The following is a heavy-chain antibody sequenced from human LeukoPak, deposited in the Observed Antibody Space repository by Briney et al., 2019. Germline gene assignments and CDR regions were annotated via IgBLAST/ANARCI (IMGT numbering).Heavy chain of an antibody. CDR3: ARDLTVSTGSYYYYVMDV. D-gene: IGHD3-10*01. CDR2: IWYDGSNK. CDR1: GFMFSSNG. V-gene: IGHV3-33*01. J-gene: IGHJ6*02. Sequence: PGRSLRLSCAANGFMFSSNGMHWVRQAPGKGLEWVAVIWYDGSNKYYGDSVKGRFTISRDNSKNTLYLQMTSLRAEDTAVYYCARDLTVSTGSYYYYVMDVWGQGTTVTVSS.